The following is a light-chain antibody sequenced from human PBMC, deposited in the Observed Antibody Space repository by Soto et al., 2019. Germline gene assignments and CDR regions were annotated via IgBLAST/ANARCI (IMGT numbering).Light chain of an antibody. CDR2: DAS. CDR1: QSISSW. J-gene: IGKJ1*01. CDR3: QQYNSYSWT. Sequence: DIQMTQSPSTLSASVGDRVTITCRASQSISSWLAWYQQKPGKAPKLLIYDASSLESGVPSRFSGNRSGTEFTLTISSLQPDDLATYYCQQYNSYSWTFGQGTKVEIK. V-gene: IGKV1-5*01.